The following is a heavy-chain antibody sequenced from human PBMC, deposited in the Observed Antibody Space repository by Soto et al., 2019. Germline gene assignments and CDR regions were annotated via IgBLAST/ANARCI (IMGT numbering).Heavy chain of an antibody. CDR2: IDPSDSYT. Sequence: PGESLKISCKGSGYSFTSYWISWVRQMPGKGLEWMGRIDPSDSYTNYSPSFQGHVTISADKSISTAYLQWSGLKASDTAMYYCARLPGIAAAGYYGMDVWGQGTTVTVSS. J-gene: IGHJ6*02. CDR3: ARLPGIAAAGYYGMDV. CDR1: GYSFTSYW. D-gene: IGHD6-13*01. V-gene: IGHV5-10-1*01.